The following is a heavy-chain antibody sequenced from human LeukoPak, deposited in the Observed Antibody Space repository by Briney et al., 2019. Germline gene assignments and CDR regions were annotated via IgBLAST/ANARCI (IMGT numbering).Heavy chain of an antibody. D-gene: IGHD5-24*01. CDR3: ARDMESRWPHGRFDY. J-gene: IGHJ4*02. Sequence: GASVKVSCKASGYTFTDYYIHWVRQAPGQGLEWMGWINPHNGGTNYAQKLQGRVTMTTDTSTSTAYMELRSLRSDDTAVYYCARDMESRWPHGRFDYWGQGTLVTVSS. CDR2: INPHNGGT. V-gene: IGHV1-18*04. CDR1: GYTFTDYY.